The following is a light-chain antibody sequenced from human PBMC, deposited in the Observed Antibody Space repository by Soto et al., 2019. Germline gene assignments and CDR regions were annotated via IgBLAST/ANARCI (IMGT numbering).Light chain of an antibody. CDR1: SSDVGGYDF. CDR2: EVS. Sequence: QSALTQPASVSGSPGQSITISCTGASSDVGGYDFVSWYQQHPGKAPKLMIYEVSNRPSGVSSRFSGSRSGNTASLTISGLQAEDEADYYCSSYTDSSNYVFGTGTKVTVL. J-gene: IGLJ1*01. CDR3: SSYTDSSNYV. V-gene: IGLV2-14*01.